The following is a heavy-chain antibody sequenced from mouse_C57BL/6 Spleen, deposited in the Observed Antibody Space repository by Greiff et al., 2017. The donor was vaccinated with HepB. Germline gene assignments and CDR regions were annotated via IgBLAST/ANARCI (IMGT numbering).Heavy chain of an antibody. CDR3: ARDPDSNGAAWFAY. Sequence: EVKLMESGGGLVKPGGSLKLSCAASGFTFSSYAMSWVRQTPEKRLEWVATISDGGSYTYYPDNVKGRFTISRDNAKNNLYLQMSHLKSEDTAMYYCARDPDSNGAAWFAYWGQGTLVTVSA. V-gene: IGHV5-4*01. CDR1: GFTFSSYA. D-gene: IGHD2-5*01. CDR2: ISDGGSYT. J-gene: IGHJ3*01.